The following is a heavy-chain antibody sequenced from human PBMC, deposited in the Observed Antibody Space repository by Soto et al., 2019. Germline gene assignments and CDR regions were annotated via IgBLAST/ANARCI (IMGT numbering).Heavy chain of an antibody. CDR3: AAGHMVRGVIMDY. J-gene: IGHJ4*02. CDR2: IYHSGST. CDR1: GYSISSGYY. V-gene: IGHV4-38-2*01. D-gene: IGHD3-10*01. Sequence: PSETLSLTCAVSGYSISSGYYCGWIRQPPGKGLEWIGSIYHSGSTYYNPSLKSRVTISVDTSKNQFSLKLSSVTAADTAVYYCAAGHMVRGVIMDYWGQGTLVT.